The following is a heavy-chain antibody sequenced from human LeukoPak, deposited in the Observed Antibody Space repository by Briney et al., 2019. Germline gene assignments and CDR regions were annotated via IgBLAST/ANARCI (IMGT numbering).Heavy chain of an antibody. V-gene: IGHV3-23*01. CDR1: GFPFSSSV. J-gene: IGHJ3*02. D-gene: IGHD4-17*01. CDR2: ISVSDSGT. CDR3: ARDPNGDYIGAFDM. Sequence: GGSLRLSCAASGFPFSSSVINWVRQAPGKGLEWVSIISVSDSGTHHADSVKGRFTISRDNSKNTLYLQMNSLRAEDTATYYCARDPNGDYIGAFDMWGQGTMVTVS.